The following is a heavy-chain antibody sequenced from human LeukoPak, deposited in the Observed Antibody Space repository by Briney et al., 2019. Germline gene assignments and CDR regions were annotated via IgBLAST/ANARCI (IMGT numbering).Heavy chain of an antibody. CDR3: GRMGMVRGVISPYYYYYIDV. J-gene: IGHJ6*03. V-gene: IGHV4-59*12. CDR1: GGSISSYY. Sequence: PSETLSLTCTVSGGSISSYYWSWIRQPPGKGLEWIGRIYYNGSTNYNPSLKSRVTISVDTSKNQFSLKLSSVTAADTAVYYCGRMGMVRGVISPYYYYYIDVWGKGTTAT. D-gene: IGHD3-10*01. CDR2: IYYNGST.